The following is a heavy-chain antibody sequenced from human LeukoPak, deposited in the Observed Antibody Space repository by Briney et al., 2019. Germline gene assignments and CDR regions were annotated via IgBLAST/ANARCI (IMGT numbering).Heavy chain of an antibody. Sequence: ETLSLTCAVYGGSFSGYYWSWIRQPPGKGLEWIGEINHSGSTNYNPSLKSRVTISVDTSKNQFSLKLSSVTAADTAVYYCAREPDYQDAFDIWGQGTMVTVSS. J-gene: IGHJ3*02. CDR3: AREPDYQDAFDI. V-gene: IGHV4-34*01. CDR2: INHSGST. D-gene: IGHD4-11*01. CDR1: GGSFSGYY.